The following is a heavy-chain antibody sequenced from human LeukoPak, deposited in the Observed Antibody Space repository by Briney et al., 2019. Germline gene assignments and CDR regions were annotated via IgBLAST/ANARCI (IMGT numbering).Heavy chain of an antibody. CDR3: ASVTIPSALPFDY. CDR2: ISPFNANT. J-gene: IGHJ4*02. Sequence: GASVKVSCKASGYTFSSYGISWVRQAPGQGLEWMGWISPFNANTNYAQKFQGRVTLTTDTSTRTAYMELRRLRSDDTALYYCASVTIPSALPFDYWGQGTLVTVSS. CDR1: GYTFSSYG. D-gene: IGHD2-2*02. V-gene: IGHV1-18*01.